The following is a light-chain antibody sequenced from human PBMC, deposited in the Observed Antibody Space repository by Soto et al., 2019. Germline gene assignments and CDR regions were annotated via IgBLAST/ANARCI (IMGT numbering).Light chain of an antibody. Sequence: QSALTQPASVSGSPGQSITISCTGTSSDVGSYDLVSWYQQHTGSAPKLIIYEVTKRPSGVSHRFAGSKSGNTASLTISGLQAEDDSDYYCCSYANSNTLLFGGGTKLTVL. CDR3: CSYANSNTLL. V-gene: IGLV2-23*02. J-gene: IGLJ2*01. CDR1: SSDVGSYDL. CDR2: EVT.